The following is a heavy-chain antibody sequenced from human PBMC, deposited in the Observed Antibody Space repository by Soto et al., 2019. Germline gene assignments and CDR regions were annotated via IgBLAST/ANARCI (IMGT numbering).Heavy chain of an antibody. D-gene: IGHD6-19*01. CDR2: ISYDGNNK. J-gene: IGHJ4*02. CDR3: AKGHSLGWYYFDY. Sequence: QVQLVESGGGVVQPGRSLRLSCAASGFALSSYGMHWVRQAPGKGLEWVAVISYDGNNKYYADSVKGRFTISRDSSSNIVYLLMNSLRAEDTAVYYCAKGHSLGWYYFDYWGQGTLVTVSS. CDR1: GFALSSYG. V-gene: IGHV3-30*18.